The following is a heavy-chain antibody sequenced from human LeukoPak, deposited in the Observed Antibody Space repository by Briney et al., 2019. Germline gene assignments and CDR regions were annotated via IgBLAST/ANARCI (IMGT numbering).Heavy chain of an antibody. CDR2: INPNGGAT. D-gene: IGHD3-10*01. CDR1: GYIFTGYY. V-gene: IGHV1-2*02. J-gene: IGHJ4*02. Sequence: ASVKVSCKASGYIFTGYYIHWVRQAPGQGLEWMGLINPNGGATKSAQEFQGRVSVTRDTSISTVYMELSRLRSDDTAVYYCARGVWFGELTPGDYWGQGTLVTVSS. CDR3: ARGVWFGELTPGDY.